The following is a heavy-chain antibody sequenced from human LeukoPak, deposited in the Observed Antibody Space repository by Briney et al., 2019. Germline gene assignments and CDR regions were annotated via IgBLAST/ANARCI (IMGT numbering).Heavy chain of an antibody. CDR3: AKDLEVHSSGWYSDY. Sequence: GGSLRLSCAASGFTFSSYAMSWVRQAPGKGLEWVSAISGSGGSTYYADSVKGRFTISRDNSKNTLYLQMNSLRAEDTAVYYCAKDLEVHSSGWYSDYWGQGTQVTVSS. D-gene: IGHD6-19*01. V-gene: IGHV3-23*01. CDR2: ISGSGGST. J-gene: IGHJ4*02. CDR1: GFTFSSYA.